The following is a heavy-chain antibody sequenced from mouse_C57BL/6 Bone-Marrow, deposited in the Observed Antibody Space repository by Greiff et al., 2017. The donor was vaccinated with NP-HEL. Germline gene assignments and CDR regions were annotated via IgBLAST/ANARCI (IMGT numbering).Heavy chain of an antibody. CDR1: GFTFSDYG. Sequence: EVHLVESGGGLVKPGGSLTLSCAASGFTFSDYGMHWVRQAPEKGLEWVAYISSGSSTIYYAATVKGRFIISRDNAKKTLFLQMTSRRSEDTAMYYCACVPVWGQGTSVTVSS. V-gene: IGHV5-17*01. CDR2: ISSGSSTI. CDR3: ACVPV. J-gene: IGHJ4*01.